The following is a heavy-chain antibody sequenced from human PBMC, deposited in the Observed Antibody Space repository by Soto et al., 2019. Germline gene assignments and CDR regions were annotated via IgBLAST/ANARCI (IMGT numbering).Heavy chain of an antibody. CDR3: VRGYCTNIVCYNFDY. CDR2: IFWDDDK. CDR1: GFSLNTTGVG. V-gene: IGHV2-5*02. Sequence: QITLKESGPTLVKPTQTLTLTCSFSGFSLNTTGVGVGWIRQPPGKALEWLTLIFWDDDKHYSPSLKSRLTITKGTSTNKVVLTMTNLDPVDTDTYYCVRGYCTNIVCYNFDYWGQGTLVTVSS. D-gene: IGHD2-8*01. J-gene: IGHJ4*02.